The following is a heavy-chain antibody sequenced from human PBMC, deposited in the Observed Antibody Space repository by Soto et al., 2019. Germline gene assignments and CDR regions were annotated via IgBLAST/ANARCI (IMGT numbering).Heavy chain of an antibody. CDR2: ITSRSGTI. CDR3: ARSSGHYRPFDS. Sequence: PGGSLRLSCAASGFTFSSYEMNWVHQAPGKGLEWVSHITSRSGTIYYADSVKGRFTISRDNAESSLYLQMNSLRAEDTAVYYCARSSGHYRPFDSWGQGTLVTVSS. J-gene: IGHJ4*02. V-gene: IGHV3-48*03. CDR1: GFTFSSYE. D-gene: IGHD3-22*01.